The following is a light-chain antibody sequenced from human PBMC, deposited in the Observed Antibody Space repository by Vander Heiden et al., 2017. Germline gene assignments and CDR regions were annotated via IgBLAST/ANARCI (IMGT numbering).Light chain of an antibody. CDR2: AAS. CDR3: QQRDSTPFT. CDR1: QSISSY. Sequence: DIQMTQSPSSLSASVGDRVTITCRASQSISSYLNWYQQKPGKAPKLLIYAASSLQSGVPSRFSGSGSGTDFTLTISSLQPEDFATYYCQQRDSTPFTFGQGTKLDIK. J-gene: IGKJ2*01. V-gene: IGKV1-39*01.